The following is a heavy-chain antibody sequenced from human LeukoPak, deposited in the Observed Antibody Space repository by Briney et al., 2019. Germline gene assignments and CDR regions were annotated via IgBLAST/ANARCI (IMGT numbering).Heavy chain of an antibody. D-gene: IGHD1-14*01. V-gene: IGHV4-39*07. CDR3: ARGRYLPLYFDY. Sequence: PSETLSLTCTVSGVSISSSSYYWGWIRQPPEKGLEWSGLIIHSGSTNYNPSLKSRVTISVDTSKNQFSLKLSSVTAADTAVYYCARGRYLPLYFDYWGQGTLVTVSS. CDR1: GVSISSSSYY. J-gene: IGHJ4*02. CDR2: IIHSGST.